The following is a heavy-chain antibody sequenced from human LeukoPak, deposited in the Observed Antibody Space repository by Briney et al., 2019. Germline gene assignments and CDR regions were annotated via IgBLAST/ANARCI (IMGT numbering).Heavy chain of an antibody. CDR2: ISGSGGST. Sequence: GGSLRLSCAASGFTFSSYAMSGVRQAPGKGLEWVSAISGSGGSTYYADSLKGRFTISRDNSKNTLYLQMNSLRAEDTAVYYCAKDLEQWLAGGPFDYWGQGTLVTVSP. J-gene: IGHJ4*02. D-gene: IGHD6-19*01. V-gene: IGHV3-23*01. CDR1: GFTFSSYA. CDR3: AKDLEQWLAGGPFDY.